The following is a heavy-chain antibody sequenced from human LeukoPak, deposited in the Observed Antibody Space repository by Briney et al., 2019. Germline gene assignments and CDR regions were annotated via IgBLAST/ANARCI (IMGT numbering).Heavy chain of an antibody. V-gene: IGHV3-73*01. CDR3: TAARPDYYCYGMDG. Sequence: GGSLKLSCAASGFTFSGSAMRWVRQASGKGLEWVGRIRSKANSYATAYAASVKVRFTISKDETKNTAYLQRNRAKTEDTAVYYCTAARPDYYCYGMDGWGQGTTVTVSS. J-gene: IGHJ6*02. CDR2: IRSKANSYAT. CDR1: GFTFSGSA. D-gene: IGHD6-6*01.